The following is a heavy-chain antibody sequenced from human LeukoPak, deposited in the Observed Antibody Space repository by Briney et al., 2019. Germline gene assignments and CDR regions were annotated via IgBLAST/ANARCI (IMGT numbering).Heavy chain of an antibody. J-gene: IGHJ6*03. Sequence: SGPTLVNPTQTLTLTCTFSGFSLTTTGVGVGWIRQPPGKALEWLALIYWNDDKRHSPSLKSRLTIIKDTSKKQVVLTMTNMAPVDTATYYCVRYFYYDYYMDVWGKGTTVTISS. CDR2: IYWNDDK. CDR1: GFSLTTTGVG. V-gene: IGHV2-5*01. D-gene: IGHD1-1*01. CDR3: VRYFYYDYYMDV.